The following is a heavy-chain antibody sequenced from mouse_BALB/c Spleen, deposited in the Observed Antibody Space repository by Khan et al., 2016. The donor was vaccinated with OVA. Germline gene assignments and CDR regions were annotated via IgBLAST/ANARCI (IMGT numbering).Heavy chain of an antibody. Sequence: QIQLVQSGPELKKPGETVKISCKASGHTFTNYGMNWVKQAPGKGLKWMGWINTYTGEPTYADDFNGRFAFSLETSASPAYLQINNLKNEDTATYFCARPPYFSYAMDNWGQGTSVTVSS. CDR3: ARPPYFSYAMDN. D-gene: IGHD2-10*01. V-gene: IGHV9-3-1*01. CDR1: GHTFTNYG. CDR2: INTYTGEP. J-gene: IGHJ4*01.